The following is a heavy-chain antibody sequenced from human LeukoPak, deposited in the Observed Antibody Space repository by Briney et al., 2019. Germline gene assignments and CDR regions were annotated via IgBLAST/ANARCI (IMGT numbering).Heavy chain of an antibody. CDR1: GFSFSRYT. CDR2: ISGSGGST. J-gene: IGHJ4*02. CDR3: AREPSKQHLDI. D-gene: IGHD6-13*01. Sequence: PGGSLRLSCAASGFSFSRYTMNWVRQAPGKGLGWVSAISGSGGSTYYADSVKGRFTISRDNAKNSLYLQMNSLRAEDTAVYYCAREPSKQHLDIWGQGTLVTVSS. V-gene: IGHV3-21*04.